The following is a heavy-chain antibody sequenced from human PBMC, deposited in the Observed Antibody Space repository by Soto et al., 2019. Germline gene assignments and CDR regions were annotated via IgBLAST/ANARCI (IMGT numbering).Heavy chain of an antibody. Sequence: QVQLVQSGAEVKKPGASVKVSCKASGYTFTSYYMHWVRQAPGQGLEWMGIINPSGGSTSYAQKLQGRVTMTRDTSTSTVYMELSSLRSEDTAVYYCARERGYCSSTSCSSYGMDVWGQGTTVTVSS. D-gene: IGHD2-2*03. CDR3: ARERGYCSSTSCSSYGMDV. CDR2: INPSGGST. J-gene: IGHJ6*02. V-gene: IGHV1-46*04. CDR1: GYTFTSYY.